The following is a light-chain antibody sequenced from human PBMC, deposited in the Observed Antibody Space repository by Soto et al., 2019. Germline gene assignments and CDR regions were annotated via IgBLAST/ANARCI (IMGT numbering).Light chain of an antibody. V-gene: IGLV2-14*01. Sequence: QSVLTQPASVSGSPGQSITISCTGTSGDVGGHNYVSWYQQHPGKAPKLIIYEVTNRPSGVSNSFSGSKSGKTASLTISGLQAEDQDDYYCTAYKRSATPDIYGSGTKGT. CDR2: EVT. CDR3: TAYKRSATPDI. CDR1: SGDVGGHNY. J-gene: IGLJ1*01.